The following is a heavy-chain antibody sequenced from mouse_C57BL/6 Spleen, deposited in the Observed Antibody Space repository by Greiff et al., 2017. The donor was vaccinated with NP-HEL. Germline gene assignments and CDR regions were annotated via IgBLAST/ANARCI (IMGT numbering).Heavy chain of an antibody. V-gene: IGHV1-82*01. J-gene: IGHJ3*01. CDR1: GYAFSSSW. CDR3: ARYDYDVEFAY. Sequence: QVQLQQSGPELVKPGASVKISCKASGYAFSSSWMNWVKQRPGKGLEWIGRIYPGDGDTNYNGKFKGKATLTADKSSSTAYMQLSSLTSEDSAVYFCARYDYDVEFAYWGQGTLVTVSA. D-gene: IGHD2-4*01. CDR2: IYPGDGDT.